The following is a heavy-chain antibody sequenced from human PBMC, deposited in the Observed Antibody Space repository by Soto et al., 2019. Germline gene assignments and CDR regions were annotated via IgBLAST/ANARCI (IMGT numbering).Heavy chain of an antibody. J-gene: IGHJ3*02. CDR2: ISYDGSNK. Sequence: QVQLVESGGGVVQPGRSLRLSGAASGFTFSSYGMHWVRQAPGKGLEWVAVISYDGSNKYYADSVKGRFTISRDNSKNTLYLQMNSLRAEDTAVYYCAKERKNAFDIWGQGTMVTVSS. CDR3: AKERKNAFDI. CDR1: GFTFSSYG. V-gene: IGHV3-30*18.